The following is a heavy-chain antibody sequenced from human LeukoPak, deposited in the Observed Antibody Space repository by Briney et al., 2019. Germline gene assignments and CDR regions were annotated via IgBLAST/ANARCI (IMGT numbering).Heavy chain of an antibody. V-gene: IGHV3-53*01. CDR3: ARDPYSGSYGAYYYYYMDV. CDR2: IYAGGTT. CDR1: GFTVSSNY. J-gene: IGHJ6*03. Sequence: GGSLRLSCAVSGFTVSSNYMNWGRLAAGKGLEWVSVIYAGGTTCYADSVKGRFTISRDNSKNTLYLQMNSLRADDTAVYYCARDPYSGSYGAYYYYYMDVWGKGTTVTISS. D-gene: IGHD1-26*01.